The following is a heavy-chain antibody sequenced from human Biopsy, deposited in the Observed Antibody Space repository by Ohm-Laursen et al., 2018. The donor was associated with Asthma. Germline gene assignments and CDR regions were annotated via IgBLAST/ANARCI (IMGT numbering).Heavy chain of an antibody. J-gene: IGHJ4*02. CDR3: AREGIAVAHFDY. V-gene: IGHV3-30-3*01. Sequence: SLRLSCAAPGFTFSSYAMHWVRQAPGKGLEWVAVISYDGSNKYYADSVKGRFTISRDNSKNTLYLQMNSPRAEDTAVYYCAREGIAVAHFDYWGQGTLVTVSS. CDR1: GFTFSSYA. CDR2: ISYDGSNK. D-gene: IGHD6-19*01.